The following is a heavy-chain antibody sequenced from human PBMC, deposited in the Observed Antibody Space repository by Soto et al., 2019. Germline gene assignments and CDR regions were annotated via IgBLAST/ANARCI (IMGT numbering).Heavy chain of an antibody. J-gene: IGHJ5*02. D-gene: IGHD1-26*01. V-gene: IGHV4-39*01. CDR1: EGSISNLGYH. CDR2: IYYSGST. Sequence: PSLPKCLTWTVAEGSISNLGYHWGRIRQPPGKGLEWIGSIYYSGSTYYNPSLKSRVTISVDTSKNQFSLKLSSVTAADTAVYYCATLNSGSFRTGFDPWGQGTLVTVSS. CDR3: ATLNSGSFRTGFDP.